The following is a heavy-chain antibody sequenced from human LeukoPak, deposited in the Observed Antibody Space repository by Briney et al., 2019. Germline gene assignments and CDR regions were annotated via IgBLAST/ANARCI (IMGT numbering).Heavy chain of an antibody. CDR3: ARYYYYYMDV. Sequence: PRGSLRLSCAASGFTFSSYGMHWVRQAPGKGLEWVAVISYDGSNKYYADSVKGRFTISRDNSKNTLYLQMNSLRAEDTAVYYCARYYYYYMDVWGKGTTVTVSS. J-gene: IGHJ6*03. CDR2: ISYDGSNK. V-gene: IGHV3-30*03. CDR1: GFTFSSYG.